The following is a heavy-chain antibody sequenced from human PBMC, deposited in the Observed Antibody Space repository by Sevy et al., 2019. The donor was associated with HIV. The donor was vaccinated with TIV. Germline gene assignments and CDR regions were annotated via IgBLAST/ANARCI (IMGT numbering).Heavy chain of an antibody. CDR3: ARGLSEFYY. Sequence: KQSQTLSLTCAVYGESFSGYYRSWIRQPPGKGLEWIGEIIHSGSTNYNPSLKSRVTISVDTSKNQFSLKLSSVTAADTAVYYCARGLSEFYYWGQGTLVTVSS. CDR2: IIHSGST. CDR1: GESFSGYY. J-gene: IGHJ4*02. V-gene: IGHV4-34*01.